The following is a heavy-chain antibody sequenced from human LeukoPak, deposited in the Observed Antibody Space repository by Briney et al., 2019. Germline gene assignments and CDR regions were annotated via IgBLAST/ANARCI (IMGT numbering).Heavy chain of an antibody. CDR1: GFTFSNYA. CDR3: VKAGNYDY. CDR2: ISSNGGTA. J-gene: IGHJ4*02. V-gene: IGHV3-64D*09. D-gene: IGHD1-7*01. Sequence: GGSLRLSCSASGFTFSNYAMHWVRQAPGKGLEYVSAISSNGGTADYADSVKGRLTISRDNSKNTLYLQMSSLRVEDTAVYYCVKAGNYDYWGQGTLVTVSP.